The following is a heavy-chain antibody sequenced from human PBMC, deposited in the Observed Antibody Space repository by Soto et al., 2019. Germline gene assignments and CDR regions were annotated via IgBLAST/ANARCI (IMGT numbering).Heavy chain of an antibody. J-gene: IGHJ4*02. CDR3: TVVVVIGY. D-gene: IGHD3-22*01. Sequence: EVQLVESGGGLVQPGGSLKLSCAASGFTFSGSAMHWVRQASGKGLEWVGRIRSKANSYATAYAAWVKGRFTISRDDSKNTAYLQMNSLKTEDTAVYYCTVVVVIGYWGQGTLVTVSS. CDR2: IRSKANSYAT. CDR1: GFTFSGSA. V-gene: IGHV3-73*01.